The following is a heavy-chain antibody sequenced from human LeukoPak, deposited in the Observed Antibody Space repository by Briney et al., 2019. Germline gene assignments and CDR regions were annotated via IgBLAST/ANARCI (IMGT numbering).Heavy chain of an antibody. J-gene: IGHJ4*02. CDR2: INPNSGGT. D-gene: IGHD3-22*01. CDR1: GYTFTGYY. V-gene: IGHV1-2*06. Sequence: ASVKVSCKASGYTFTGYYMHWVRQAPGQGLEWMGRINPNSGGTNYAQKFQGRVTMTRDTSISTAYMELSRLRSDVTAVYYCARGKPIAYYYDSSGQRGDYWGQGTLVTVSS. CDR3: ARGKPIAYYYDSSGQRGDY.